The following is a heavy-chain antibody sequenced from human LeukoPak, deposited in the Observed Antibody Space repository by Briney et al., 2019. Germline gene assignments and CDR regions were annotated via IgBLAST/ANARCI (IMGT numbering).Heavy chain of an antibody. V-gene: IGHV3-30*18. J-gene: IGHJ6*04. CDR2: ISFDGGNE. CDR1: GFTFKSYG. CDR3: AKGLSRVRGLTYYGMDV. Sequence: GGYLRLSCAASGFTFKSYGMHWVRQAPGKGLEWVAVISFDGGNEYYADSVKGRFSISRDKSNNTLYLQMSSLRAEDTAVYYCAKGLSRVRGLTYYGMDVWGRGTTVAVSS. D-gene: IGHD3-10*01.